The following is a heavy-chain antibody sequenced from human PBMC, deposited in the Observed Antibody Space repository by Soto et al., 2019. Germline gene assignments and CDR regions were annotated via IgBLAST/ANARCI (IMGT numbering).Heavy chain of an antibody. CDR2: FDPEDGET. Sequence: GASVKVSCKVSGYTLTELSMHWVRQAPGKGLEWMGGFDPEDGETIYAQKFQGRVTMTEDTSTDTAYMELSSLRSEDTAVYYCATTGCSGGSCPLFDYRGQGTLVTVS. D-gene: IGHD2-15*01. CDR3: ATTGCSGGSCPLFDY. V-gene: IGHV1-24*01. CDR1: GYTLTELS. J-gene: IGHJ4*02.